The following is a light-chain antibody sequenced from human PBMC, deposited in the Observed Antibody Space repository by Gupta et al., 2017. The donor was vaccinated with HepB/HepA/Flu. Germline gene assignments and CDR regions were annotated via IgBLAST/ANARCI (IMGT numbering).Light chain of an antibody. V-gene: IGKV6-21*01. CDR2: YAS. J-gene: IGKJ3*01. Sequence: EIVLTQSPDFQSVTPKEKVTITFRASQSIGSFLHWYQQKPQQSPKLLIKYASQSVSGVPSRFSGSGSGTXFTLTIXSLEAEDAATYYCEQSSNSPLTFGXGTKVDIK. CDR1: QSIGSF. CDR3: EQSSNSPLT.